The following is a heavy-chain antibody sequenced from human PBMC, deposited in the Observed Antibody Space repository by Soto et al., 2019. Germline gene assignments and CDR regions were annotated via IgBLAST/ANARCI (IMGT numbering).Heavy chain of an antibody. Sequence: QVQLVQSGAEVKKPGASVTVSCKTSGYTFTNYGINWVRQAPGQGLEWMGWINGYNGNTNYAQTFQGRVTMTADTSTGTVYMELRSLKSDATAIYYCSRFIMVGGWFDANYCHGMDVWGQGTTVTVSS. D-gene: IGHD6-19*01. CDR2: INGYNGNT. V-gene: IGHV1-18*01. CDR1: GYTFTNYG. CDR3: SRFIMVGGWFDANYCHGMDV. J-gene: IGHJ6*02.